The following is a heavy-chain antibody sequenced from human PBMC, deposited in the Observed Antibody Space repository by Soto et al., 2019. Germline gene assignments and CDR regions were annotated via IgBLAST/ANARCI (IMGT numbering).Heavy chain of an antibody. J-gene: IGHJ3*02. CDR3: ARSTGWYDVLGDAFDI. D-gene: IGHD6-19*01. Sequence: ASVKVSCKASGGTFSSYAISWVRQAPGQGLEWMGGIIPIFGTANYAQKFQGRVTITADESTSTAYMELSSLRSEDTAVYYCARSTGWYDVLGDAFDIWGQGTMVTVSS. CDR1: GGTFSSYA. CDR2: IIPIFGTA. V-gene: IGHV1-69*13.